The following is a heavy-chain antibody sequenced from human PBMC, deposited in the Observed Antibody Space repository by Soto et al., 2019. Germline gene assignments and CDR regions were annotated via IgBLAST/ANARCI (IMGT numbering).Heavy chain of an antibody. D-gene: IGHD6-19*01. Sequence: GGSLRLSCAASGFTFSSYAMSWVRQAPGKGLECVSTISGSGGNTYYAESVRGRFTISRDNSKNTLYLHINSLRAEDTAVYYCAKGRAPSGWYPPYYYGMDVWGQGTTVTVSS. J-gene: IGHJ6*02. CDR3: AKGRAPSGWYPPYYYGMDV. V-gene: IGHV3-23*01. CDR1: GFTFSSYA. CDR2: ISGSGGNT.